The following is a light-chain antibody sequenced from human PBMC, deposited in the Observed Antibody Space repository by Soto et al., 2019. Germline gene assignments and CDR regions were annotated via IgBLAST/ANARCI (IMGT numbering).Light chain of an antibody. CDR3: TSYTSSSIFYV. CDR2: EVS. V-gene: IGLV2-14*01. Sequence: QSALTQPASVSGSPGQSITVSCTGTSSDVGGYNFVSWFQRHPGKAPKVMIYEVSNRPSGVSNRFSGSKSGNTASLTISGLQAEDEADYYCTSYTSSSIFYVFGTGTKVTVL. CDR1: SSDVGGYNF. J-gene: IGLJ1*01.